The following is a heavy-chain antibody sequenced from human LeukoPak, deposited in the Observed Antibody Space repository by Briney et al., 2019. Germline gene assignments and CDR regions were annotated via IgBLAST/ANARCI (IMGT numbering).Heavy chain of an antibody. CDR3: AKGSGYYYGRFDY. CDR1: GFTSSSYA. CDR2: ISGSGGST. Sequence: GGSLRLSCAASGFTSSSYAMSWVRQAPGKGLEWVSAISGSGGSTYYADSVKGRFTISRDNSKNTLYLQMNSLRAEDTAVYYCAKGSGYYYGRFDYWGQGTLVTVSS. D-gene: IGHD3-22*01. V-gene: IGHV3-23*01. J-gene: IGHJ4*02.